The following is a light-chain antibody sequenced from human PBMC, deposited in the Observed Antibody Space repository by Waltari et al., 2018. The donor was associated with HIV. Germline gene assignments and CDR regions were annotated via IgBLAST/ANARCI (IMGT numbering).Light chain of an antibody. CDR3: CSYAGTYTYVL. CDR2: EVI. CDR1: SSEVAGYDS. V-gene: IGLV2-11*01. Sequence: QSALTQPRSVSGSPGQSVTIPCTGTSSEVAGYDSVSWYLQHPGKVPKLIIYEVIKRPSGVPDRFSGSKSGNTASLTISGLQTEDEADYFCCSYAGTYTYVLFGGGTKLTVL. J-gene: IGLJ3*02.